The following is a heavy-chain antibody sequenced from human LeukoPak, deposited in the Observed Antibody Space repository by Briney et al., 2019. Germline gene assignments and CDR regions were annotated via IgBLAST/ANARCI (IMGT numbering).Heavy chain of an antibody. D-gene: IGHD3-10*01. V-gene: IGHV3-7*01. CDR3: ARDGMVRGINY. CDR1: GFTFSSYA. CDR2: IKQDGSEK. J-gene: IGHJ4*02. Sequence: GGSLRLSCAASGFTFSSYAMTWVRQAPGKGLEWVAYIKQDGSEKYYVDSVKGRFTISRDNAKNSLYLQMNSLRAEDTAVYYCARDGMVRGINYWGQGTLVTVSS.